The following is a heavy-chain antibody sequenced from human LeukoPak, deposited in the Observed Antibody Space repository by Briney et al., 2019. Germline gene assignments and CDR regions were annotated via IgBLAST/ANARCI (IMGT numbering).Heavy chain of an antibody. D-gene: IGHD2-2*01. CDR1: GFTFSGYS. V-gene: IGHV3-21*01. CDR3: ARGRGCSSTGCYPDY. J-gene: IGHJ4*02. CDR2: ISSSSSDI. Sequence: KPGRSLRLSCAASGFTFSGYSMNWVRQAPGKGLEWVSSISSSSSDIYYAGSVKGRFTISRDNAKNSLFLQMNSLRAEDTAVYYCARGRGCSSTGCYPDYWGQGTLVTVSS.